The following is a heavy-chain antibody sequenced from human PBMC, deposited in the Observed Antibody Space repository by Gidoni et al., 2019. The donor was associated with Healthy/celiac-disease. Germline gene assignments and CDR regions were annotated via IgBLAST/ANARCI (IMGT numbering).Heavy chain of an antibody. D-gene: IGHD1-26*01. CDR1: GFTFSNAW. CDR2: IKSKTDGGTT. Sequence: EVQLVESGGGLVTPGGYLRLSCSASGFTFSNAWMIWIRQAIGKVLEWVGRIKSKTDGGTTDYAAPVKGRFTISRDDSKNTLYLQMNSLKTEDTAVYYCTTVPREWELLPDYWGQGTLVTVSS. J-gene: IGHJ4*02. CDR3: TTVPREWELLPDY. V-gene: IGHV3-15*01.